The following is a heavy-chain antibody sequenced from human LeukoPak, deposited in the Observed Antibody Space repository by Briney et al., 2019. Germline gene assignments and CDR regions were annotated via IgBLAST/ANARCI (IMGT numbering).Heavy chain of an antibody. CDR3: AVYSNLRYNWFDP. J-gene: IGHJ5*02. D-gene: IGHD4-11*01. V-gene: IGHV1-69*05. Sequence: GALVKVSCKASGGTFNSYAISWVRQAPGQGLEWMGGIIPIFGTANYAQKFQGRVTITTDESTSTAYMELSSLRSEDTAVHYCAVYSNLRYNWFDPWGQGTLVTVSS. CDR2: IIPIFGTA. CDR1: GGTFNSYA.